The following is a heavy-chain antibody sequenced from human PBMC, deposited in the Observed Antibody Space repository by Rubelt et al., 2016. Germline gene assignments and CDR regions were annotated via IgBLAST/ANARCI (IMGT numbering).Heavy chain of an antibody. V-gene: IGHV1-18*01. D-gene: IGHD2-2*01. CDR3: ARGYCSSANCLFNWFDP. CDR1: GYTFTTYG. J-gene: IGHJ5*02. CDR2: IRTYNGNT. Sequence: QVQLVQSGAEVKKPGASVKVSCKASGYTFTTYGISWVRQAPGQGLEWMGWIRTYNGNTNYAQKLQGRVNMTTDTSTSTAYMELRSLRSDDTAMYFCARGYCSSANCLFNWFDPWGQGTLVTVSS.